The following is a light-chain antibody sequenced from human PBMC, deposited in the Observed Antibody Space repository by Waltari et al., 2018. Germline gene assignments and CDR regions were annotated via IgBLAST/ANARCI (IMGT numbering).Light chain of an antibody. CDR1: QSVSSN. J-gene: IGKJ1*01. V-gene: IGKV3-15*01. CDR3: QQYNNWPSWT. CDR2: GAS. Sequence: EIVMTQSPATLSVSPGERATLPCRASQSVSSNLAWYQQKPGHAPRLLIYGASTRAAGIPSRVSGSGAGTEFTLTISSLQSEDCAVYYCQQYNNWPSWTFGQGTKVEIK.